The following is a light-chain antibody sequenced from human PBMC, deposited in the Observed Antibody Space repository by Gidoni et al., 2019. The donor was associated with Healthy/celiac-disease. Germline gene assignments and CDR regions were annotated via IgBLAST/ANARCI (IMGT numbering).Light chain of an antibody. CDR3: QQYNSYSPT. CDR2: DAS. V-gene: IGKV1-5*01. CDR1: QSISSW. Sequence: DIQMTQSPSTLSASVGDRVTITCRASQSISSWLAWYQQKPVNAHKLLIYDASSLESGVPSRFSGSGSGTEFTLTICSLQPDDFATYYFQQYNSYSPTFGQGTKLEIK. J-gene: IGKJ2*01.